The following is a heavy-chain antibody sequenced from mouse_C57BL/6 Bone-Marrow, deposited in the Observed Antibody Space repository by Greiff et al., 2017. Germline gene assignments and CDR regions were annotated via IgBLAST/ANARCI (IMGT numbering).Heavy chain of an antibody. CDR1: GFTFSSYG. CDR2: ISSGGSYT. Sequence: EVKLVESGGDLVKPGGSLKLSCAASGFTFSSYGMSWVRQTPDKRLEWVATISSGGSYTYYPDSVKGRFTISRDNAKNTLDLHMSSLKSEDTAMYYCARRRFLRFAYWGQGTLVAVSA. J-gene: IGHJ3*01. D-gene: IGHD2-1*01. CDR3: ARRRFLRFAY. V-gene: IGHV5-6*02.